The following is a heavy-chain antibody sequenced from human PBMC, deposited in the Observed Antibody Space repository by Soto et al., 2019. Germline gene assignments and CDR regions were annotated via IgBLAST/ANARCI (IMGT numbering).Heavy chain of an antibody. CDR2: MNPNSGNT. J-gene: IGHJ5*02. D-gene: IGHD2-21*01. CDR3: VRMAFCGAFNGFDH. V-gene: IGHV1-8*01. Sequence: YDINWWRQATGQGLECMRWMNPNSGNTGYALKFQGRVSMTRNTSIYTVYLELGSLASDDTAVYYSVRMAFCGAFNGFDHWGQGTLVTVS. CDR1: YD.